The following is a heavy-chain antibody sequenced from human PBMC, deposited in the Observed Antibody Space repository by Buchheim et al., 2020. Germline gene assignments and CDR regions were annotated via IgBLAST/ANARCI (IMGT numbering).Heavy chain of an antibody. J-gene: IGHJ4*02. CDR1: GGSISSSSYY. CDR3: SLSRKDFWSGSYFDY. Sequence: QLQLQESGPGLVKPSETLSLTCTVSGGSISSSSYYWGWIRQPPGKGLEWIGSIYYSGSTYYNPSLKNRVTISVDTSKNKFSLKLSSVTAADTAVYYCSLSRKDFWSGSYFDYWGQGTL. V-gene: IGHV4-39*07. CDR2: IYYSGST. D-gene: IGHD3-3*01.